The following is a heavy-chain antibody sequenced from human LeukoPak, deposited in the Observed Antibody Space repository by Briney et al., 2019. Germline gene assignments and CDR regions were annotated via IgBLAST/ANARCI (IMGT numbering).Heavy chain of an antibody. CDR2: IYYSGST. V-gene: IGHV4-39*07. CDR1: GGSISSSSYY. CDR3: ARVGATSNYYYIDV. Sequence: SETLSLTCTVSGGSISSSSYYWGWIRQPPGKGLEWIGSIYYSGSTYYNPSLKSRVTISVDTSKNQFSLKLSSVTAADTAVYFCARVGATSNYYYIDVWGKGTTVTVSS. J-gene: IGHJ6*03. D-gene: IGHD1-26*01.